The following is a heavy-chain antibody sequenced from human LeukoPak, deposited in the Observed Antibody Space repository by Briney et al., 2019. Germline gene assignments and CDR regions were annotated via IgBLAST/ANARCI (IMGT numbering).Heavy chain of an antibody. J-gene: IGHJ4*02. Sequence: PGGSLRLSCAASGSSFSSYWMHWVRQAPGKGLVWVSRINSDGSSTIYADSVKGRFTISRDNAKNTLYLQMNSLRAEDTALYYCTRGYVGIDYWGQGTLVTVSS. CDR3: TRGYVGIDY. V-gene: IGHV3-74*01. D-gene: IGHD5-12*01. CDR1: GSSFSSYW. CDR2: INSDGSST.